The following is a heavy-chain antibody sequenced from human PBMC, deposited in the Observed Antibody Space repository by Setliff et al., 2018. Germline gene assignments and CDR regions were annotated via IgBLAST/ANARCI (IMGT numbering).Heavy chain of an antibody. J-gene: IGHJ6*03. V-gene: IGHV4-59*11. Sequence: SETLSLTCTVSGGSISSHYWSWIRQPPGKGLEWIGYIYYSESTNYNPSLKSRVTISVDTSKNQFSLKLSSVTAADTAVYYCARWTYYGSGSLLKLYYYMDVWGKGTTVTVSS. CDR3: ARWTYYGSGSLLKLYYYMDV. CDR1: GGSISSHY. D-gene: IGHD3-10*01. CDR2: IYYSEST.